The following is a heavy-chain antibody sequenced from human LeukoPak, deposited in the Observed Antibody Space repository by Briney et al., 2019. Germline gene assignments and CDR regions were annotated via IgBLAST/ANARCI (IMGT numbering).Heavy chain of an antibody. CDR1: GGSISSSSYY. CDR2: IYYSGST. V-gene: IGHV4-39*07. Sequence: SETLSLTCTVSGGSISSSSYYWGWIRQPPGKGLEWIGSIYYSGSTYYNPSLKSRVTISVDTSKNQFSLKLSSVTAADTAVYYCARGGQYFDWLSDAFDIWGQGTMVTVSS. J-gene: IGHJ3*02. CDR3: ARGGQYFDWLSDAFDI. D-gene: IGHD3-9*01.